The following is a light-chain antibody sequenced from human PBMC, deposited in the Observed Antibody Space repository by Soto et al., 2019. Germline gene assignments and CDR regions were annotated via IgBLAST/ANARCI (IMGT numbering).Light chain of an antibody. Sequence: EIVLTQSPATLSLSPGERATLSCRASQSVSSYYLAWYQQKPGQAPRLLIYAASSRATGIPDRFSGGGSGTDFTLTISRLEPEDFAVYYCQQCGSSPWTFGQATKVDIK. J-gene: IGKJ1*01. CDR3: QQCGSSPWT. V-gene: IGKV3-20*01. CDR2: AAS. CDR1: QSVSSYY.